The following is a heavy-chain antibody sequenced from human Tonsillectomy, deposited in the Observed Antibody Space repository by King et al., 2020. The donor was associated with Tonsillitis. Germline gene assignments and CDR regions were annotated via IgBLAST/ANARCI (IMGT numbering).Heavy chain of an antibody. CDR3: AKVSSVDYYGSGSYSNDAFAI. D-gene: IGHD3-10*01. Sequence: VQLVESGGGLVQPGGSLRLSCAASGFTFSSYAMSWVRQAPGKGLEWVSAISGSGGSTYYADSVKGRFTISRDNSKNTLYLQMNSLRAEDTAVYYCAKVSSVDYYGSGSYSNDAFAIWSQGTMVTVSS. CDR2: ISGSGGST. CDR1: GFTFSSYA. V-gene: IGHV3-23*04. J-gene: IGHJ3*02.